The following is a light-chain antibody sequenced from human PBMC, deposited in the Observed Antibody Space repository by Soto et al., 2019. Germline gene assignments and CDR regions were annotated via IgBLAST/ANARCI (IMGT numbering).Light chain of an antibody. V-gene: IGKV4-1*01. J-gene: IGKJ4*01. Sequence: DIVMTQSPDSLAVSLGERATMYCRSNQTLLYTSKNRNYLAWYQHKPAQPPKLLIYWASTRESGVPDRFSGSGSGTDFTLTISSLQTEDVAVYYCQQYYGFPPTFGGGTKVEIK. CDR3: QQYYGFPPT. CDR1: QTLLYTSKNRNY. CDR2: WAS.